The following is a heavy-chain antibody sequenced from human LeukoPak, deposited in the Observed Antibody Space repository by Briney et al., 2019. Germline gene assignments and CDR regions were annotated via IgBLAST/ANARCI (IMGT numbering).Heavy chain of an antibody. CDR2: ISSSSSTI. D-gene: IGHD3-22*01. CDR1: GFTFSSYA. CDR3: ARSLHYYDSGCYYYPDAFDI. J-gene: IGHJ3*02. V-gene: IGHV3-48*01. Sequence: GGSLRLSCAASGFTFSSYAMNWVRQAPGKGLEWVSYISSSSSTIYYADSVKGRFTISRDNAMNSLYLQMNSLRAEDTAVYYCARSLHYYDSGCYYYPDAFDIWGQGTMVTVSS.